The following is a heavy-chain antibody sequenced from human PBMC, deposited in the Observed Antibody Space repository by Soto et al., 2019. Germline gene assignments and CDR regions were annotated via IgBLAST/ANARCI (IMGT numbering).Heavy chain of an antibody. J-gene: IGHJ6*02. CDR2: ISGSGGST. CDR1: GFTFSSYA. Sequence: GESLTISCAASGFTFSSYALSWVRHAPGQGLEWVSAISGSGGSTYYADSVKGRFTISRDNSKNTLYLQMNSLRAEDTAVYYCAKVVVTPTRPYYYYGMDVWGQGTTVTVSS. V-gene: IGHV3-23*01. CDR3: AKVVVTPTRPYYYYGMDV. D-gene: IGHD2-21*02.